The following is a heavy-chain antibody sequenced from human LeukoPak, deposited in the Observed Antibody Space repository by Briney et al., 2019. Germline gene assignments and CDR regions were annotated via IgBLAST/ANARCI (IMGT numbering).Heavy chain of an antibody. D-gene: IGHD3-10*01. V-gene: IGHV3-30*02. J-gene: IGHJ4*02. CDR3: AKDDRATWYFDY. CDR2: IRYDGSNE. Sequence: GGSLRLSCAASGFTFSNYGMHWVRQAPGKGLEWVAFIRYDGSNEYYADSVKGRFTISRDNSKNTLYLQINSLRAEDTAVFYCAKDDRATWYFDYWGQGTLVTVSS. CDR1: GFTFSNYG.